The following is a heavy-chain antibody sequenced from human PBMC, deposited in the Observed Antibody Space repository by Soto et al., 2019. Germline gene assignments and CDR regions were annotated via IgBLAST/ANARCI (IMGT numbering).Heavy chain of an antibody. J-gene: IGHJ4*02. D-gene: IGHD7-27*01. CDR1: GYTFTGYY. V-gene: IGHV1-2*02. CDR2: INPNSGGT. Sequence: VQLVQSGAEVKKPGASVKVSCKASGYTFTGYYMHWVRQAPGQGLEWMGWINPNSGGTNYAQKFQGRVTMTRDTSISTAYMELSRLRSDDTAVYYCARDYPNLANWGGFDYWGQGTLVTVSS. CDR3: ARDYPNLANWGGFDY.